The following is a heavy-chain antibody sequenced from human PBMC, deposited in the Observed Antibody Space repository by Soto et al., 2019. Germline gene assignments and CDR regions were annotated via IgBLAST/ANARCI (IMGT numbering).Heavy chain of an antibody. D-gene: IGHD3-9*01. J-gene: IGHJ6*02. CDR2: TYYRSKWYN. Sequence: SQTLSLTCAISGDSVSSNSAAWNWIRQSPSRGLEWLGRTYYRSKWYNDYAVSVKSRITINPDTSKNQFSLQLNSVTPDDTAVYYCARENHVLRYFDWLPGRDYYYGMDVWGQGTTVTVSS. V-gene: IGHV6-1*01. CDR1: GDSVSSNSAA. CDR3: ARENHVLRYFDWLPGRDYYYGMDV.